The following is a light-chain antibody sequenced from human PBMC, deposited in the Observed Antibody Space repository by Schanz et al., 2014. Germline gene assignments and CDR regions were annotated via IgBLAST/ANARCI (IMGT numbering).Light chain of an antibody. Sequence: SYELTQPSSVSVSPGQTARITCSGDVLAKKYARWFQQKPGQAPVLVIYKDNERPSGIPERFSGSSSGTTVTLTISGAQVEDEADYYCQAWDSRTYVFGTGTKLTVL. CDR3: QAWDSRTYV. J-gene: IGLJ1*01. CDR2: KDN. V-gene: IGLV3-27*01. CDR1: VLAKKY.